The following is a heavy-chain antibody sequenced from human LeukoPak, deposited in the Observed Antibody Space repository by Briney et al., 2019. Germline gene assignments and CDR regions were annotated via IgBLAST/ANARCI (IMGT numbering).Heavy chain of an antibody. J-gene: IGHJ4*02. CDR2: ISYDGSNK. CDR1: GFTFSSYG. D-gene: IGHD4-23*01. V-gene: IGHV3-30*18. Sequence: PGRSLTLSCAASGFTFSSYGMHWVRQAPGKGLEWVGVISYDGSNKYYADSVKGRFTIYRDNSKHTLYLQMNSLRAEDTAVCYCAKGRGGNWKSAFDYWGQGTLVTVSS. CDR3: AKGRGGNWKSAFDY.